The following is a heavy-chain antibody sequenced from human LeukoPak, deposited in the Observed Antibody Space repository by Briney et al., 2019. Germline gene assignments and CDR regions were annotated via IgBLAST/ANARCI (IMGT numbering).Heavy chain of an antibody. CDR3: ARVRLRYFDWPLYYFDY. V-gene: IGHV3-74*01. CDR2: INSDGSST. J-gene: IGHJ4*02. Sequence: GGSLRLSCAASGFTFSSYWMHWVRQAPGKGLVWVSRINSDGSSTSYADSVKGRFTISRDNAKNTLYLRMNSLRAEDTAVYYCARVRLRYFDWPLYYFDYWGQGTLVTVSS. CDR1: GFTFSSYW. D-gene: IGHD3-9*01.